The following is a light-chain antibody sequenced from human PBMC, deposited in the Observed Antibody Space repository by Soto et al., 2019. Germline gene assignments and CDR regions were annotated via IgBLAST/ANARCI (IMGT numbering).Light chain of an antibody. CDR1: NSNIGAGYD. V-gene: IGLV1-40*01. CDR2: DNN. CDR3: QAYDNSLSNYV. J-gene: IGLJ1*01. Sequence: QSVLTQPPSGSGAPGQTVTISCAGSNSNIGAGYDVQWYLQLPGTAPKLLIYDNNNRPSGVSARFAASKSGTSASLAITGVLAEDEADYYCQAYDNSLSNYVFGTGTKLTVL.